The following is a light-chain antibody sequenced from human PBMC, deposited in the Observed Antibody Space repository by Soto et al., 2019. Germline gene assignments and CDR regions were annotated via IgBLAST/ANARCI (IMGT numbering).Light chain of an antibody. CDR1: SSDVGSYDR. CDR2: EVN. V-gene: IGLV2-23*02. Sequence: QSALTQPASVSGSPGQSIAISCTGTSSDVGSYDRVSWYQQHPDKAPTLIIYEVNKRPSGVSNRFSGSKSGNTASLTVSGLQAEDEAVYHCCSSVGSPNWVFGGGTKLTVL. CDR3: CSSVGSPNWV. J-gene: IGLJ3*02.